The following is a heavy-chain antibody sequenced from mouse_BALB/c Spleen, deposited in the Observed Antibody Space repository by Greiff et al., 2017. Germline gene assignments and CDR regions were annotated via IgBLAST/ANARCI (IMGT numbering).Heavy chain of an antibody. D-gene: IGHD1-1*01. CDR1: GFSLTSYG. Sequence: VKLQESGPGLVAPSQSLSITCTVSGFSLTSYGVHWVRQPPGKGLEWLGVIWAGGSTNYNSALMSRLSISKDNSKSQVFLKMNSLQTDDTAMYYCARSTTVVPRSMDYWGQGTSVTVSS. CDR3: ARSTTVVPRSMDY. J-gene: IGHJ4*01. V-gene: IGHV2-9*02. CDR2: IWAGGST.